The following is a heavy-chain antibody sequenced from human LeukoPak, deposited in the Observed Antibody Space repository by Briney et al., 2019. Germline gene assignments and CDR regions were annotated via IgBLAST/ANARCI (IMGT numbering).Heavy chain of an antibody. Sequence: ASVKVSCKASGGTFSSYAISWVRQAPGQGLEWMGRIIPIFGIANYAQKFQGRVTITADKSTSTAYMELSSLRSEDTAVYYCARTGIVEMATNDLDYWGQGTLVTVSS. CDR3: ARTGIVEMATNDLDY. CDR1: GGTFSSYA. D-gene: IGHD5-24*01. J-gene: IGHJ4*02. CDR2: IIPIFGIA. V-gene: IGHV1-69*04.